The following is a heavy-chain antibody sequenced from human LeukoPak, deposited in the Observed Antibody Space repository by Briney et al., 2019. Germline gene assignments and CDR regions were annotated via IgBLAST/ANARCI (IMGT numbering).Heavy chain of an antibody. CDR1: GYTFTGYY. J-gene: IGHJ4*02. V-gene: IGHV1-2*04. CDR3: ARVKYYSSGYYYYFDY. D-gene: IGHD3-22*01. Sequence: GASVKVSCKASGYTFTGYYMHWVRQAPGQGLEWMGWINPNSGGTNYAQKFQGWVTMTRDTSISTAYMELSRLRSDDTAVYYCARVKYYSSGYYYYFDYWGQGTLVTVSS. CDR2: INPNSGGT.